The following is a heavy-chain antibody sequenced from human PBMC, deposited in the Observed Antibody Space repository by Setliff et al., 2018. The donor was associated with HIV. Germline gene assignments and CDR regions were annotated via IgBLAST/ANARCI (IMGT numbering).Heavy chain of an antibody. J-gene: IGHJ4*02. CDR1: GFTFTTYY. CDR3: ARDYSSGNYFSFDY. D-gene: IGHD3-10*01. V-gene: IGHV1-46*01. CDR2: INPSGGST. Sequence: GASVKVSCKASGFTFTTYYMHWVRQAPGQGLEWMGIINPSGGSTTYAQKFQGRVTMTRDTSTSTVYMELSSLRSEDTAVYYCARDYSSGNYFSFDYWGQGTLVTV.